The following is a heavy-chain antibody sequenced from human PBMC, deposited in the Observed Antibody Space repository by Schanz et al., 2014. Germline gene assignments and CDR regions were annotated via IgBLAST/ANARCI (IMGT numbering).Heavy chain of an antibody. Sequence: QVQLVQSGAEVKKPGASVKVSCKASGYTFTSYYMHWVRQAPGQGLEWMGIINHSGGSTSYAQKFQGRVTMTRDTSTSTVYMELSSLRSEDTAVYYCARDGEAAAGCDYWGQGTLVTGSS. V-gene: IGHV1-46*03. CDR2: INHSGGST. CDR1: GYTFTSYY. D-gene: IGHD6-13*01. CDR3: ARDGEAAAGCDY. J-gene: IGHJ4*02.